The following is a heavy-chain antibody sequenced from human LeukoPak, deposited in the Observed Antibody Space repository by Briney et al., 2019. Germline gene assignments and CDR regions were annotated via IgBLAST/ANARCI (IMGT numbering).Heavy chain of an antibody. Sequence: ASVRVSCKASGYTFTSYEIMWVRQATGQGLEWMGWMNPNSGDTGYAQKFQGRVTMNGDTSKSTAYMDLSNLRSEDTAVYYCARAPRQLSYYYGLDVWGQGTTVTVSS. CDR3: ARAPRQLSYYYGLDV. CDR2: MNPNSGDT. CDR1: GYTFTSYE. V-gene: IGHV1-8*01. D-gene: IGHD5-18*01. J-gene: IGHJ6*02.